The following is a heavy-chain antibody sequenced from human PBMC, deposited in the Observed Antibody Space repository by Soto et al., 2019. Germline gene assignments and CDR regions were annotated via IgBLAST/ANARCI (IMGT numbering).Heavy chain of an antibody. CDR1: GVTFSRYW. V-gene: IGHV3-7*01. CDR2: INQDVSQK. CDR3: AKIGYNDWDFDY. J-gene: IGHJ4*02. Sequence: PXGSLKLSCSASGVTFSRYWMAWVRQAPGKGLEWVANINQDVSQKLYVDSVRGRFTISRDNAKNSVYLQMNNLRADDTAVYYCAKIGYNDWDFDYWGQGPLVTVSS. D-gene: IGHD3-22*01.